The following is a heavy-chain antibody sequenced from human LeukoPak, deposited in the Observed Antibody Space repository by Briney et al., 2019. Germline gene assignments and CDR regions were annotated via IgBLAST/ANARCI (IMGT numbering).Heavy chain of an antibody. CDR1: GGTFSSYA. V-gene: IGHV1-69*05. J-gene: IGHJ6*03. Sequence: GASVKVSCKASGGTFSSYAISWVRQAPGQGLEWMGRIIPIFGTANYAQKFQGRVTITTDESTSTAYMELSSLRSEDTAVYYCARDHLVAGRYYYYYYMDVWGKGTTVTVSS. D-gene: IGHD6-19*01. CDR3: ARDHLVAGRYYYYYYMDV. CDR2: IIPIFGTA.